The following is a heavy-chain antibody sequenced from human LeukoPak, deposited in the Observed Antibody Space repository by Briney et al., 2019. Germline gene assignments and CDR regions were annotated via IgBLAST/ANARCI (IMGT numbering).Heavy chain of an antibody. CDR1: GGSISPYY. D-gene: IGHD3-9*01. V-gene: IGHV4-59*08. J-gene: IGHJ3*02. CDR2: IYSSGTT. Sequence: SETLSLTCTVSGGSISPYYWSWIRQPPGKGLEWIGYIYSSGTTHYNPSLESRVTMSVDTSKNQSSLKLSSVTAADTAVYYCATHYDVLTGYAAAAFDIWGQGTMVTVSS. CDR3: ATHYDVLTGYAAAAFDI.